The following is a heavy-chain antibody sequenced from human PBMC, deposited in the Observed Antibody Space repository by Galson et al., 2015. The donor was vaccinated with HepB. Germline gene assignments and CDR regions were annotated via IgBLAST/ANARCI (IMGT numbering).Heavy chain of an antibody. V-gene: IGHV1-69*13. CDR3: ARLARYSYDWGGVYYYYGMDV. CDR1: GGTFSSYA. D-gene: IGHD5-18*01. CDR2: IIPIFGTA. J-gene: IGHJ6*02. Sequence: SVKVSCKASGGTFSSYAISWVRQAPGQGLEWMGGIIPIFGTANYAQKFQGRVTITADESTSTAYMELSSLRSEDTAVYYCARLARYSYDWGGVYYYYGMDVWGQGTTVTVSS.